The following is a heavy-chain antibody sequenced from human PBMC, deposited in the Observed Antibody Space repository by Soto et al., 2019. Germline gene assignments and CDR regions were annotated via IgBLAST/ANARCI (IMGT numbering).Heavy chain of an antibody. Sequence: QVQLVESGGGVVQPGRSLRLSCAASGFTFSSYGMHWVRQAPGKGLEWVAVISYDGSNKYYADSVKGRFTISRDNSKNTLYLQMNSLRAEDTAVYYCAITTDDAFDIWGQGTMVTVSS. CDR1: GFTFSSYG. J-gene: IGHJ3*02. V-gene: IGHV3-30*03. CDR2: ISYDGSNK. D-gene: IGHD4-17*01. CDR3: AITTDDAFDI.